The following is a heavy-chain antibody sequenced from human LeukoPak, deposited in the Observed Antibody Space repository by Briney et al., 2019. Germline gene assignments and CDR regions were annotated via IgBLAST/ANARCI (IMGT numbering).Heavy chain of an antibody. J-gene: IGHJ4*02. V-gene: IGHV1-2*02. CDR1: GYTFTAYY. Sequence: GASVKVSCKASGYTFTAYYLHWVRQAPGQGLEWMGWINPNSGGTTYAQQFQGRITMTRDTSISTAYMDLTRLTSDDTAVYYCARDSGSSSREFDFWGQGTLVTVSS. D-gene: IGHD6-13*01. CDR2: INPNSGGT. CDR3: ARDSGSSSREFDF.